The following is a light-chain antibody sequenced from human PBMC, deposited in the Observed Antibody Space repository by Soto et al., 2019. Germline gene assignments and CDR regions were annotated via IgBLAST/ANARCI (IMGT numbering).Light chain of an antibody. V-gene: IGLV2-14*01. J-gene: IGLJ1*01. CDR3: SSYTSSSTLHV. CDR1: SSDVGGYNY. Sequence: QSALTQPASVSGSPGQSITISCTGTSSDVGGYNYVSWYQQHPGKAPKLMIFDVSNRPSGVSNRFSGSKSGHTASLTISGLKDEDEADYNCSSYTSSSTLHVFGTGTKLTVL. CDR2: DVS.